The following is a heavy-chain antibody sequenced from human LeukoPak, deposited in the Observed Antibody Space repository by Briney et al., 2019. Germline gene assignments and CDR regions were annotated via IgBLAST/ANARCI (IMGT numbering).Heavy chain of an antibody. J-gene: IGHJ4*02. Sequence: PSETLSLTCTVSGGSISSYYWSWIRQPPGKGLEWIGYIYYSGSTNYNPSLKSRVTISVDTCKNQFSLKVSSVTAADTAVHFCARGISGSYPSRDWGQGILVTVSS. V-gene: IGHV4-59*01. D-gene: IGHD1-26*01. CDR3: ARGISGSYPSRD. CDR1: GGSISSYY. CDR2: IYYSGST.